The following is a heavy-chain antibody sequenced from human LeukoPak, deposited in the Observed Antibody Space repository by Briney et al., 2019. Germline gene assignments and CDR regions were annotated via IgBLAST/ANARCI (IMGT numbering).Heavy chain of an antibody. CDR1: AGSFSGYY. CDR2: IHNSGTT. D-gene: IGHD6-6*01. J-gene: IGHJ4*02. V-gene: IGHV4-34*01. Sequence: SQTLSLTCALYAGSFSGYYWSWVRQPQRKGMEWIGEIHNSGTTNYNPSLTSRATISVDTSKNQFSLKLSSVTAADTAVYYCARASKSRPDYWGQGTLVTVSS. CDR3: ARASKSRPDY.